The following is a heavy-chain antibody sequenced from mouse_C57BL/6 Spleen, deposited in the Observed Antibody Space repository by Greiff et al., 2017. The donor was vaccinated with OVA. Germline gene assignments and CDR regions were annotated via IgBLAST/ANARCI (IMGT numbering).Heavy chain of an antibody. Sequence: QVHVKQSGAELARPGASVKLSCKASGYTFTSYGISWVKQRTGQGLEWIGEIYPRSGNTYYNEKFKGKATLTADKSSSTAYMELRSLTSEDSAVYFCARSGSSYRFAYWGQGTLVTVSA. CDR2: IYPRSGNT. V-gene: IGHV1-81*01. CDR3: ARSGSSYRFAY. J-gene: IGHJ3*01. CDR1: GYTFTSYG. D-gene: IGHD1-1*01.